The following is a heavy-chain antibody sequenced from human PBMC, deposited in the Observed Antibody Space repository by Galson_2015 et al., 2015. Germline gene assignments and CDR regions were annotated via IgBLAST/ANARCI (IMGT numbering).Heavy chain of an antibody. Sequence: SLRLSCAASGFTFSSYGMHWVRQAPGKGLEWVAVISYDGSNKYYADSVKGRFTISRDNSKNTLYLQMNSPRAEDTAVYYCAKDLSYGDADYWGQGTLVTVSS. CDR2: ISYDGSNK. CDR1: GFTFSSYG. CDR3: AKDLSYGDADY. J-gene: IGHJ4*02. D-gene: IGHD4-17*01. V-gene: IGHV3-30*18.